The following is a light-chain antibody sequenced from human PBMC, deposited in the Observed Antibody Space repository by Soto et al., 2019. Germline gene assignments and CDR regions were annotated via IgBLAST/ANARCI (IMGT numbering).Light chain of an antibody. J-gene: IGKJ1*01. Sequence: DTVLTQSPGTLSLPSGERATLSCRASQSISGTYLAWYQQKPGQAPRLLIYSASTRATGIPDRFSGSGSGTDFTLTISRLEPEDFAVYYCQHYGTSPSTFGRGTMVDIK. V-gene: IGKV3-20*01. CDR3: QHYGTSPST. CDR1: QSISGTY. CDR2: SAS.